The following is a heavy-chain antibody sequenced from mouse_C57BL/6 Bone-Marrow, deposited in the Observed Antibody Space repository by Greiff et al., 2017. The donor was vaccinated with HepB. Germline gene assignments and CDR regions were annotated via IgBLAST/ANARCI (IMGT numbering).Heavy chain of an antibody. D-gene: IGHD2-2*01. V-gene: IGHV3-6*01. CDR1: GYSITSGYY. CDR2: ISYDGSN. CDR3: AREDYGYLDY. J-gene: IGHJ4*01. Sequence: EVKLMESGPGLVKPSQSLSLTCSVTGYSITSGYYWNWIRQFPGNKLEWMGYISYDGSNNYNPSLKNRISITRDTSKNQFFLKLNSVTTEDTATYYCAREDYGYLDYWGQGTSVTVSS.